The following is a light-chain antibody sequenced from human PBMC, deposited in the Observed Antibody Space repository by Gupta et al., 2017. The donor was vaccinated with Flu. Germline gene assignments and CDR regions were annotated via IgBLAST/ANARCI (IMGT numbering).Light chain of an antibody. CDR2: DAS. CDR1: QYISTY. V-gene: IGKV1-39*01. J-gene: IGKJ2*01. CDR3: QRTVDTRHA. Sequence: DIHATQSPSSLSAAVGDRVTITFRASQYISTYLNWYQHKPGKAPNVLIYDASSLPSEVPSRFTGSASGTDFTLTINMLHPEDSATYYCQRTVDTRHAFGQGTKMEI.